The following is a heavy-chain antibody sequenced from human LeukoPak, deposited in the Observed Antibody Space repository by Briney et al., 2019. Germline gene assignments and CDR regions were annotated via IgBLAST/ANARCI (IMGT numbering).Heavy chain of an antibody. J-gene: IGHJ4*02. V-gene: IGHV3-21*01. CDR3: AREPSNYGDHYFDY. D-gene: IGHD4-17*01. CDR1: GFTFSSYS. CDR2: ISSSSSYI. Sequence: GGSLRLSCAASGFTFSSYSMNWVRQAPGKGLEWVSSISSSSSYIYYADSVKGRFTISRDNAKNSLYLQMNSLRAEDTAVYYCAREPSNYGDHYFDYWGQGTLVTVSS.